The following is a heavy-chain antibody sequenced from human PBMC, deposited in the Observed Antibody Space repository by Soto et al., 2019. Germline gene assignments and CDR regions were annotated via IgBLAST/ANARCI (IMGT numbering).Heavy chain of an antibody. V-gene: IGHV4-39*01. CDR3: ASGLGYCTANYCQTVFGH. Sequence: QLQLQESGPGLVKPSETLSLTCIVSGGFISRSNYYWGWIRQPPGKNLQWIGSIYYTGITYYTPSLKSRVTMSVDPSKKQFSLKVSSVTDSDTAVYYCASGLGYCTANYCQTVFGHWGQGTLVTVSS. J-gene: IGHJ4*02. CDR1: GGFISRSNYY. CDR2: IYYTGIT. D-gene: IGHD2-8*02.